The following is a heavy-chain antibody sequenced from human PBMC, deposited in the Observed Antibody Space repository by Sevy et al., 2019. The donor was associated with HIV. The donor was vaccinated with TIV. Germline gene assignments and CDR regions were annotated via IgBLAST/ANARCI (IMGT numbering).Heavy chain of an antibody. CDR1: GGSISSYY. Sequence: SETLSLTCTVSGGSISSYYWSWIRQPPGKGLEWIGYIYYSGSTNYNPSLKSRVTISVDTSKNQFSLKLSSVTAADTVVYYCARGGGYSYGHQFDPWGQGTLVTVSS. CDR3: ARGGGYSYGHQFDP. CDR2: IYYSGST. D-gene: IGHD5-18*01. V-gene: IGHV4-59*01. J-gene: IGHJ5*02.